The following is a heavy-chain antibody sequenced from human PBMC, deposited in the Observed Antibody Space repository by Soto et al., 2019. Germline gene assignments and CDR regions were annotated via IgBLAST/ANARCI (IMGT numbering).Heavy chain of an antibody. J-gene: IGHJ4*02. CDR1: GFTFSSYS. D-gene: IGHD2-15*01. CDR2: ISSSSSTI. CDR3: ATAGYCSGGSCLYYFDY. V-gene: IGHV3-48*02. Sequence: PGGSLRLSCAASGFTFSSYSMNWVRQAPGKGLEWVSYISSSSSTIYYADSVKGRFTISRDNAKNSLYLQMNSLRDEDTAVYYCATAGYCSGGSCLYYFDYWGQGTLVTVSS.